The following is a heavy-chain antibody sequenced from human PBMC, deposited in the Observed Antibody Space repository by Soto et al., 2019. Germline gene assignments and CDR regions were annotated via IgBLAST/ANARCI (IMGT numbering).Heavy chain of an antibody. CDR1: GFTFSSYW. CDR3: ARDRSLAS. Sequence: EVHLVESGGGLVQPGGSLRLSCAASGFTFSSYWMAWVRQAPGKRLEWVANIKQDGSDKNYVDSVKGRFTISRDNAKNSLFLQMNSLRAEDTAIYYCARDRSLASWGQGTLVIVSS. J-gene: IGHJ5*02. V-gene: IGHV3-7*01. CDR2: IKQDGSDK.